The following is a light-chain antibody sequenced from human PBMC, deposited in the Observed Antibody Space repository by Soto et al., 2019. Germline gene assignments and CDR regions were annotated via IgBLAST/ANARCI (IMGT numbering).Light chain of an antibody. CDR3: QQYNSYPLT. CDR1: QSISSW. V-gene: IGKV1-5*03. Sequence: DIQMTQSPSTLSASVGDRVTITCRASQSISSWLAWYQQKPGKDPNLLIYKASSFESGVRSRFSGSGSATEFTVNISSLQPDDFATYYCQQYNSYPLTFGGGTKVEIK. J-gene: IGKJ4*01. CDR2: KAS.